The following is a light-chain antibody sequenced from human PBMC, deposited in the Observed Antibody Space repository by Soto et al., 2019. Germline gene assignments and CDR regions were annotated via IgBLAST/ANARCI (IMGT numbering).Light chain of an antibody. Sequence: EIVMTQSSATLSVSPGERATLSCRASQSVSSNLAWYQQKPGQAPRLLIYGASTRATGIPARFSGSGSGTEFTLTISSLQSEDFAIYFCQQYNNWPPDRTFGQGTMVEIK. V-gene: IGKV3-15*01. CDR1: QSVSSN. CDR2: GAS. CDR3: QQYNNWPPDRT. J-gene: IGKJ1*01.